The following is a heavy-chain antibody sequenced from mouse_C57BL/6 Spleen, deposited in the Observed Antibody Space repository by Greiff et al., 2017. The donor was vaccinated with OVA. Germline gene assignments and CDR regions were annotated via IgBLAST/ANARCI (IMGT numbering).Heavy chain of an antibody. CDR3: ADDYDGTVFAY. CDR1: GYAFSSSW. CDR2: IYPGDGDT. Sequence: VQLQESGPELVKPGASVKISCKASGYAFSSSWMNWVKQRPGKGLEWIGRIYPGDGDTNYNGKFKGKATLTADKSSSTAYMQLSSLTSEDSAVYFCADDYDGTVFAYWGQGTLVTVSA. D-gene: IGHD2-4*01. J-gene: IGHJ3*01. V-gene: IGHV1-82*01.